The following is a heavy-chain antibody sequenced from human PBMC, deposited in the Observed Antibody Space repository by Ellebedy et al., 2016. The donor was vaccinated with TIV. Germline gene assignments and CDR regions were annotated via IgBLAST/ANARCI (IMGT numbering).Heavy chain of an antibody. J-gene: IGHJ4*02. CDR3: AKAEGWLRCPDFDY. CDR2: ISGSGGST. V-gene: IGHV3-23*01. CDR1: GFTFSSYA. Sequence: GESLKIFCAASGFTFSSYAMSWVRQAPGKGLEWVSAISGSGGSTYYADSVKGRFTISRDNSKNTLYLQMNSLRAEDTAVYYCAKAEGWLRCPDFDYWGQGTLVTVSS. D-gene: IGHD4-17*01.